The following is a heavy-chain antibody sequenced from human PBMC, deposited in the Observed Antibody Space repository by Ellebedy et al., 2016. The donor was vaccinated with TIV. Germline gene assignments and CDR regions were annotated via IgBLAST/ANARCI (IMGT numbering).Heavy chain of an antibody. V-gene: IGHV3-9*01. CDR3: AKLSVVVAATDPYGDYVSDAFDI. D-gene: IGHD2-15*01. CDR1: GFTFDDYA. J-gene: IGHJ3*02. CDR2: ISWNSGSI. Sequence: PGGSLRLSCAASGFTFDDYAMHWVRQAPGKGLEWVSGISWNSGSIGYADSVKGRFTISRDNAKNSLYLQMNSLRTEDTALYYCAKLSVVVAATDPYGDYVSDAFDIWGQGTMVTVSS.